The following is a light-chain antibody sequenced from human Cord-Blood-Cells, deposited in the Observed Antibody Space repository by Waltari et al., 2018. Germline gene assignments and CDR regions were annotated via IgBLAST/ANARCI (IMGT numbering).Light chain of an antibody. CDR3: QQSYSTPRT. CDR1: QSISSY. J-gene: IGKJ1*01. Sequence: DIQMTQSPSSLSASVGDRVPITCRASQSISSYLNWYQQKPGKAPKLLIYAASSLQSGVPSRFSGSGSGTDFTLTISSLQPEDFATYYCQQSYSTPRTFDQGTKVEIK. CDR2: AAS. V-gene: IGKV1-39*01.